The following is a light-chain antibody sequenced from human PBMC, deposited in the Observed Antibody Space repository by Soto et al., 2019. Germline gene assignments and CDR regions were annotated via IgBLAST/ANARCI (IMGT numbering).Light chain of an antibody. Sequence: ETGIAQRPATPPACSRETVTLSRRPSQSINNNLARYQQKPGHAPRLLIYAASTRATGLPVRFGGSGSRTEFTLTSTSLPSEDFAVYHCNHYSDGAWTCAQGTKGE. CDR3: NHYSDGAWT. CDR1: QSINNN. CDR2: AAS. J-gene: IGKJ1*01. V-gene: IGKV3-15*01.